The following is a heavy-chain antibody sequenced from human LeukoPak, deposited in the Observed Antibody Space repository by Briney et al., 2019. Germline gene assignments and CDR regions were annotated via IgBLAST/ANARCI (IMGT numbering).Heavy chain of an antibody. D-gene: IGHD3-10*01. J-gene: IGHJ4*02. CDR3: ARGGGGFGEFTPYFDY. CDR2: ISSSGSTI. Sequence: GGSLRLSCAASGFTFSSYEMNWVRQAPGKGLEWVSYISSSGSTIYYADSVKGRFTISRDNAKNSLYLQMNSLRAEDTAVYYCARGGGGFGEFTPYFDYWGQGTLVTVSS. CDR1: GFTFSSYE. V-gene: IGHV3-48*03.